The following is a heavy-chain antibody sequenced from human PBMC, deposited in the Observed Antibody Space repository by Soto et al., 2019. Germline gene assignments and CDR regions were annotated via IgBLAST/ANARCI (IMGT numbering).Heavy chain of an antibody. J-gene: IGHJ4*02. D-gene: IGHD2-2*02. CDR2: ISGSGGST. CDR3: ANNHPTCIPLWSLDY. Sequence: GGALSLSSAAPGLLFSSSAMSWGRQAPGKGLEWVSAISGSGGSTYYADSGKGRFTISRDNSKNTLYLQMNSLRADDTSFYYCANNHPTCIPLWSLDYLCQGT. CDR1: GLLFSSSA. V-gene: IGHV3-23*01.